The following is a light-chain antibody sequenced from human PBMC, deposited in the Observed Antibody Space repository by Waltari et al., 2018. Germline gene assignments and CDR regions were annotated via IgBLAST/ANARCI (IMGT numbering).Light chain of an antibody. CDR2: EFS. J-gene: IGLJ1*01. Sequence: QSALTQPRSVSGSPGQSVTISCTGTSSDVGAHNYVSWYQQHPGKAPKLMIYEFSNRPSGISDRFSGSKSGNTAALTISGLQAEDEADYYCCSYAGSYTFAVFGTGTKVTV. CDR1: SSDVGAHNY. V-gene: IGLV2-11*01. CDR3: CSYAGSYTFAV.